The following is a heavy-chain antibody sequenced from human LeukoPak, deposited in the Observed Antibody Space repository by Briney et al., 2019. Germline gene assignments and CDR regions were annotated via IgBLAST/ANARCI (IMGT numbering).Heavy chain of an antibody. CDR2: IYPGDSDT. V-gene: IGHV5-51*01. D-gene: IGHD6-19*01. CDR1: GYSFTSYW. Sequence: GESLKISCKGSGYSFTSYWIGWVRQMPGKGLEWMGIIYPGDSDTRYSPSFQGQVTISADTSISTAYLQWSSLKASDTAMYYCARLRGSGWYGSYFDYWGQGTLVTVSS. CDR3: ARLRGSGWYGSYFDY. J-gene: IGHJ4*02.